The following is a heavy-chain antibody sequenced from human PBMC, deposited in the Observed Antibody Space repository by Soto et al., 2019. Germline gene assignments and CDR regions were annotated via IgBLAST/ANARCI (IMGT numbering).Heavy chain of an antibody. D-gene: IGHD1-7*01. CDR1: GFTFTNAW. V-gene: IGHV3-15*07. CDR2: IKSKGDGGTI. Sequence: EVQLVESGGGLVEPGGSLRLSCAASGFTFTNAWMNWVRQAPGRGLEWVGLIKSKGDGGTIDYAAPLKGRFSISRDDSKNTLYLQMTSLKVEDTAVYYCAADLPNENYPVDYWGKGTLVTVSS. J-gene: IGHJ4*02. CDR3: AADLPNENYPVDY.